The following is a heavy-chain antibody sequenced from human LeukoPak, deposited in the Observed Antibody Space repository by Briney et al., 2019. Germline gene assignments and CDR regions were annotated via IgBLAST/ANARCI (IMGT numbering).Heavy chain of an antibody. Sequence: ASVRVSCKASGGTFSSYAISWVRQAPGQGLEWMGRIIPILGIANYAQKFQGRVTITADKSTSTAYMELSSLRSEDTAVYYCARESGSFPYYYYYGMDVWGQGTTATVSS. CDR3: ARESGSFPYYYYYGMDV. V-gene: IGHV1-69*04. D-gene: IGHD1-26*01. J-gene: IGHJ6*02. CDR2: IIPILGIA. CDR1: GGTFSSYA.